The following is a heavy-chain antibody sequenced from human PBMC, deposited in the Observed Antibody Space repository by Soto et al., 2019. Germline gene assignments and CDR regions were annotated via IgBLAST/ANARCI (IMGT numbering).Heavy chain of an antibody. Sequence: GGSLRLSCAASGFTFSSYGMHWVRQAPGKGLEWVAVIWYDGSNKYYADSVKGRFTISRDNSKNTLYLQMNGLRAEDTAVYYCARDGNYYDSSGYYGEYYYYYGMDVWGQGTTVTVSS. D-gene: IGHD3-22*01. CDR3: ARDGNYYDSSGYYGEYYYYYGMDV. J-gene: IGHJ6*02. CDR2: IWYDGSNK. V-gene: IGHV3-33*01. CDR1: GFTFSSYG.